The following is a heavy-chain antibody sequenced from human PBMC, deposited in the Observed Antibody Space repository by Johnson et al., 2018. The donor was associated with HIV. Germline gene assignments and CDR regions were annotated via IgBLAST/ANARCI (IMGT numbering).Heavy chain of an antibody. J-gene: IGHJ3*02. CDR2: ISSSRSTI. CDR3: ARDVTKDAFDI. D-gene: IGHD4-17*01. CDR1: GFIFSDYY. V-gene: IGHV3-11*01. Sequence: QVQLVESGGGLVKPGGSLRLSCAASGFIFSDYYMSWIRQAPGKGLEWISYISSSRSTIYYADSVKGRFTISRDNAKNSLHLQMNSLRAEDTAVYYCARDVTKDAFDIWGQGTMVTVSS.